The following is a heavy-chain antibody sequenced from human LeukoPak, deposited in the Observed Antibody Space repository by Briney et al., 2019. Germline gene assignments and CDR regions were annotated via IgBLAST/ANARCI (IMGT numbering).Heavy chain of an antibody. CDR2: INERGSET. J-gene: IGHJ4*02. D-gene: IGHD2-15*01. V-gene: IGHV3-7*01. CDR1: GFVFSNHW. CDR3: AKDYSFSNFN. Sequence: GGSLRLPCAASGFVFSNHWMTWVRQAPGKGLEWVANINERGSETYYADYVKGRFTISRDNTKKSLFLHLNSLSVEDTATYYCAKDYSFSNFNWGQGTLVTVSS.